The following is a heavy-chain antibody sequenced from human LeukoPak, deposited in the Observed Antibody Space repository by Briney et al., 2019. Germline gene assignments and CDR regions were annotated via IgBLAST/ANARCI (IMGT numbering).Heavy chain of an antibody. J-gene: IGHJ4*02. CDR2: IWYDGSNK. Sequence: PGGSLRPSFAASGFPFSSYTMNWVRQPPGKGLEWVAFIWYDGSNKGYTDSVKGRFTIPRDNAKNRLHLQMNSLRAEDTAVYYCAKDYRGYYDSSAWDYWGQGTLVTVSS. CDR3: AKDYRGYYDSSAWDY. D-gene: IGHD3-22*01. V-gene: IGHV3-30*02. CDR1: GFPFSSYT.